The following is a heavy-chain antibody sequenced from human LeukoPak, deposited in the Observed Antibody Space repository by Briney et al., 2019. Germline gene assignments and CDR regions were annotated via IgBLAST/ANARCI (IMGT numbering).Heavy chain of an antibody. D-gene: IGHD4-17*01. CDR1: GFTFSSYA. CDR3: VRDPNAGLTVTKFDF. V-gene: IGHV3-30*09. Sequence: GGSLTLSCAASGFTFSSYAMHWVRQAPGKGLEWVADISHDGSHKFYADSVQGRFAISRDNSRNTLYLQMSGLRVEDTAVYYCVRDPNAGLTVTKFDFWGHGALVTCYS. J-gene: IGHJ4*01. CDR2: ISHDGSHK.